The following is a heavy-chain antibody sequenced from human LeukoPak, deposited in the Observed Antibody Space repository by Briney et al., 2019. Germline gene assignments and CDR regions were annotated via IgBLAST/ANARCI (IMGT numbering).Heavy chain of an antibody. Sequence: HPGGSLRLSCAASGFTFSSYAMSWVRQAPGKGLEWVSAISGSGGSTYYADSVKGRFTISRDNSKNTLYLQMNSLRAEDTAVYYCAKETSACSGGSCYSVLSYFDYWGQGTLVTVSS. CDR3: AKETSACSGGSCYSVLSYFDY. CDR1: GFTFSSYA. CDR2: ISGSGGST. J-gene: IGHJ4*02. D-gene: IGHD2-15*01. V-gene: IGHV3-23*01.